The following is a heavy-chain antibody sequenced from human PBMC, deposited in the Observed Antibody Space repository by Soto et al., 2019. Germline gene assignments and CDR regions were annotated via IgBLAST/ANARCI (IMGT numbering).Heavy chain of an antibody. Sequence: ASVKVSCKASGYTFTSYGISWVRQAPGQGLEWMGIINPCNGSTSYAQKFQGRVTMTRDTSTSIVYMELSSLRSEVTAVYFCARVSTEYDPGGSGSYFNDAFDIWGQGTMVTVSS. V-gene: IGHV1-46*03. CDR2: INPCNGST. J-gene: IGHJ3*02. D-gene: IGHD3-10*01. CDR1: GYTFTSYG. CDR3: ARVSTEYDPGGSGSYFNDAFDI.